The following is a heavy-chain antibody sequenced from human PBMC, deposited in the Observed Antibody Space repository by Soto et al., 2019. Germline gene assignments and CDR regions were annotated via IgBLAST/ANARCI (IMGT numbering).Heavy chain of an antibody. CDR3: ARLVVVSPVANA. Sequence: PSETRSLTCTVSGGSINTNNYCWGWVRQPPGKGLEWIGSVFYNGTTYYSPSLKSRVTISLAPSRTQFSLKLEAVTAADTAVYCCARLVVVSPVANAWGQGTLVTVSS. J-gene: IGHJ5*02. CDR1: GGSINTNNYC. CDR2: VFYNGTT. V-gene: IGHV4-39*01. D-gene: IGHD2-15*01.